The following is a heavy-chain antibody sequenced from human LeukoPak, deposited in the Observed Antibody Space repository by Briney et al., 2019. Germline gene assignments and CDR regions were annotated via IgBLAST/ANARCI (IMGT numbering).Heavy chain of an antibody. D-gene: IGHD5-12*01. V-gene: IGHV4-61*02. CDR2: IYTSGST. CDR1: GGSISSGSYY. CDR3: ARGYEHQVNYYDYYMDV. J-gene: IGHJ6*03. Sequence: PSETLSLTCTVSGGSISSGSYYWSWIRQPAGKGLEWIGRIYTSGSTNYSPSLKSRVSMSIDTSKNHFSLKLSSVTAADTAVYYCARGYEHQVNYYDYYMDVWGKGTTVTISS.